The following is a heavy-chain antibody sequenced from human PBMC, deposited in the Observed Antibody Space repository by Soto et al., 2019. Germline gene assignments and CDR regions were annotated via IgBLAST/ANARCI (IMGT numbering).Heavy chain of an antibody. D-gene: IGHD4-4*01. CDR1: GFILNNYG. CDR3: ARAEGTNYNHYCYGMDV. Sequence: QVQLVESGGGVVQPGRSLRLSCVASGFILNNYGIHWVRQAPGKGLEWVAIIWFDGSLKFYADSVKGRLTITSDNSKNTRHLQMNTQRAEGTGVCLRARAEGTNYNHYCYGMDVWGQGTAVTVSS. CDR2: IWFDGSLK. J-gene: IGHJ6*02. V-gene: IGHV3-33*01.